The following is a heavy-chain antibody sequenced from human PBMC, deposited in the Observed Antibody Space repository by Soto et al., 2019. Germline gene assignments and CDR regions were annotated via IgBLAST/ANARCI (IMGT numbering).Heavy chain of an antibody. CDR1: GFTFISYA. D-gene: IGHD3-22*01. Sequence: PGGSLRLSCAASGFTFISYAMSWVRQAPGKGLEWVSAISGSGGSTYYADSVKGRFTISRDNSKNTLYLQMNSLRAEDTAVYYCAKDSTYYYDSSGYPQPYYYYGMDVWGQGTTVTVSS. CDR3: AKDSTYYYDSSGYPQPYYYYGMDV. CDR2: ISGSGGST. J-gene: IGHJ6*02. V-gene: IGHV3-23*01.